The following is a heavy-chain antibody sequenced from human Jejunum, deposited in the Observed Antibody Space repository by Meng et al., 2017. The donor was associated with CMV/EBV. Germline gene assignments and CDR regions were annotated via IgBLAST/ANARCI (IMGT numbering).Heavy chain of an antibody. V-gene: IGHV4-61*01. Sequence: SSASYYWGWVRQPPGKGLEWIGYISYNGKTHYNPSLESRVTITGDTSKNQFSLKLSSVTAADTALYFCARESMVPVSRYFYYIMDVWGQGTTVTVSS. CDR1: SSASYY. J-gene: IGHJ6*02. CDR2: ISYNGKT. D-gene: IGHD2-15*01. CDR3: ARESMVPVSRYFYYIMDV.